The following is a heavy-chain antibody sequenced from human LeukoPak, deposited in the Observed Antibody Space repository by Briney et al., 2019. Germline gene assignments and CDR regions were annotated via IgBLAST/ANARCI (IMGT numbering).Heavy chain of an antibody. Sequence: PSETLSLTCAVYGGSFSGYYLSWIRQPPGKGLEWIGEINHSGSTNYNPSLKSRVTISVDTSKNQFSLKLSSVTAADTAVYYCARGQVTMVRGVIKSVWFDPWGQGTLVTVSS. V-gene: IGHV4-34*01. CDR2: INHSGST. CDR1: GGSFSGYY. D-gene: IGHD3-10*01. CDR3: ARGQVTMVRGVIKSVWFDP. J-gene: IGHJ5*02.